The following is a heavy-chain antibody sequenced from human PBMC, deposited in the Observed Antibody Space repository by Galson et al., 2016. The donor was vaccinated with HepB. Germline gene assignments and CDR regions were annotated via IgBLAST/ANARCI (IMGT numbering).Heavy chain of an antibody. V-gene: IGHV3-74*01. CDR2: INTDGSST. Sequence: SLRLSCAASGFTFSSHWMHWVRQAPGKGLVWVSRINTDGSSTSYADSVKGRFTISRDNAKNTLYLHMNSLRAEDTAVYYCARGGNRPIDYWGQGTLVTVSS. CDR3: ARGGNRPIDY. CDR1: GFTFSSHW. J-gene: IGHJ4*02. D-gene: IGHD1-14*01.